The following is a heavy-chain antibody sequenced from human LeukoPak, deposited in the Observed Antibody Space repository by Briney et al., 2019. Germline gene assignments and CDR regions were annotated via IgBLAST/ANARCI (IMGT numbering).Heavy chain of an antibody. V-gene: IGHV3-48*03. CDR3: ARVKWLDDY. D-gene: IGHD3-22*01. CDR1: GSTFSSYE. Sequence: GGSLRLSCAASGSTFSSYEMNWVRQAPGKGLEWISYITPSGDSKYYADSVKGRFTISRDNAKNSLYLQMNSLRAEDTAVYYCARVKWLDDYWGQGTLVTVSS. J-gene: IGHJ4*02. CDR2: ITPSGDSK.